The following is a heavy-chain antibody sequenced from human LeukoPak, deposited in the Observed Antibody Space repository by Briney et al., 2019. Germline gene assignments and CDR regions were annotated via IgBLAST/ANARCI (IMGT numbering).Heavy chain of an antibody. CDR3: AKEVPRIAVAGTKGYFDY. CDR2: ISGSGGST. J-gene: IGHJ4*02. D-gene: IGHD6-19*01. V-gene: IGHV3-23*01. Sequence: PGGSLRLSRAASGFTFSSYAMSWVRQAPGKGLEWVSAISGSGGSTYYADSVKGRFTISRDNSKNTLYLQMNSLRAEDTAVYYSAKEVPRIAVAGTKGYFDYWGQGTLVTVSS. CDR1: GFTFSSYA.